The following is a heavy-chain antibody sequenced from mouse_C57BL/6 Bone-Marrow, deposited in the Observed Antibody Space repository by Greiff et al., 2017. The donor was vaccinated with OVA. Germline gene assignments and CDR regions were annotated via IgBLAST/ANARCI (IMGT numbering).Heavy chain of an antibody. CDR1: GYAFTNYL. Sequence: QVQLQQSGAELVRPGTSVKVSCKASGYAFTNYLIEWVKQRPGQGLEWIGVINPGSGGTNYNEKFKGKATLTADKSSSTAYMQLSSLTSADSAVYFCAIKGLFYYGSSYGFAYWGQGTLVTVSA. J-gene: IGHJ3*01. V-gene: IGHV1-54*01. D-gene: IGHD1-1*01. CDR3: AIKGLFYYGSSYGFAY. CDR2: INPGSGGT.